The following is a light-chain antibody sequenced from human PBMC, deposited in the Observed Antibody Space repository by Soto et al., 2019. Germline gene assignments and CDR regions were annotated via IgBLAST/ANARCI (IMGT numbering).Light chain of an antibody. V-gene: IGKV3-20*01. CDR2: GTM. J-gene: IGKJ3*01. CDR3: QQYEQSSVT. CDR1: QTVSLNS. Sequence: EVVLTQSPGTLYLSPGERASLSCRASQTVSLNSLAWYQQKPGQAPRLLIYGTMIRATDVPGRFSGGGSGTDFTLTISRLEPEDFAVYYCQQYEQSSVTFGPGTKV.